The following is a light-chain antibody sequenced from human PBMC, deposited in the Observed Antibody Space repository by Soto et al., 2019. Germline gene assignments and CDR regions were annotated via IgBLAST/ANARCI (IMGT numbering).Light chain of an antibody. CDR2: DAS. CDR3: QQYAYSPLN. V-gene: IGKV3-20*01. J-gene: IGKJ4*01. CDR1: QIFSSTS. Sequence: VMTQSPVTLSVPPGERATLSCRASQIFSSTSLAWYQQRPGQAPNLLIYDASSRATGIPDRFSGSGSGTDFTLTITILEPEDSAMCYCQQYAYSPLNFGGGTKVDIK.